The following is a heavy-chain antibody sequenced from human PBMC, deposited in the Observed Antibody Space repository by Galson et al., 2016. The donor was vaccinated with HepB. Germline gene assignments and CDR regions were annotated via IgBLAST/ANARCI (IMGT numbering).Heavy chain of an antibody. CDR3: VGGSGEIVRIDY. CDR2: MYYTGTT. J-gene: IGHJ4*02. D-gene: IGHD2-15*01. CDR1: GGSIGSSSYF. V-gene: IGHV4-39*01. Sequence: SETLSLTCTVSGGSIGSSSYFWGWIRQPPGKGLEWIQSMYYTGTTYSNPSLKRPVTISIDTSKNQFSLKVTSVTAADTAVYYCVGGSGEIVRIDYWGQGTLVTVSS.